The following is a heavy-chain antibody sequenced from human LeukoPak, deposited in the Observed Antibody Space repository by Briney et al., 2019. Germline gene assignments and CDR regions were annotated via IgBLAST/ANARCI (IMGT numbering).Heavy chain of an antibody. CDR1: GFTFSSFA. J-gene: IGHJ4*02. V-gene: IGHV3-64D*09. CDR3: VKDLRSDFMGVLSRYLSY. CDR2: ISRNGGST. D-gene: IGHD2/OR15-2a*01. Sequence: GGSLRLSCSAFGFTFSSFAMHWVRQAPGKGLEYVAAISRNGGSTYYADSVKGRFTISRDNSKSTLYLQMSSLRAEDTAVYLCVKDLRSDFMGVLSRYLSYWGQGTLVTVSS.